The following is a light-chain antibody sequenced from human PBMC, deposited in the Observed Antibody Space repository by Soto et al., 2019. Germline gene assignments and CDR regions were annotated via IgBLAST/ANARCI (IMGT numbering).Light chain of an antibody. CDR3: HQYEGSLWT. Sequence: ENVLTQPPGTLSLSPGERATLSCRASQSVSASYLVWFQQRPGQAPRLLIYGASSRATGIPDRFSGSGSGTDFTLTISRLEPEDFAVYYCHQYEGSLWTFGQGTKVEIK. CDR1: QSVSASY. J-gene: IGKJ1*01. CDR2: GAS. V-gene: IGKV3-20*01.